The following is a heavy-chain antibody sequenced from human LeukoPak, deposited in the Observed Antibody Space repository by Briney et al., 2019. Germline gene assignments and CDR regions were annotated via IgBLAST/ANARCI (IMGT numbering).Heavy chain of an antibody. J-gene: IGHJ4*02. Sequence: GGSLRLSCAASGFTFSSYGMHWVRQAPGKGLEWVAFIRYDGSNKYYADSVKGRFTISRDNSKNTLYVQMNRLRAEDTAVYYCAREVHYGDYDDYWGQGTLVTVSS. D-gene: IGHD4-17*01. CDR1: GFTFSSYG. V-gene: IGHV3-30*02. CDR2: IRYDGSNK. CDR3: AREVHYGDYDDY.